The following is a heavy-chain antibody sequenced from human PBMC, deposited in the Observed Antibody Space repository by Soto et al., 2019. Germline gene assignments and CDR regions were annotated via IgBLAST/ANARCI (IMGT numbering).Heavy chain of an antibody. Sequence: GASVKVSCKASGGTFSSYAISWVRQAPGQGLEWMGGITPIFGTANYAQKFQGRVTITADESTSTAYMELSSLRSEDTAVYYCAREAGPPGIAVAGSDAFDIWGQGTMVTVSS. CDR1: GGTFSSYA. V-gene: IGHV1-69*13. D-gene: IGHD6-19*01. J-gene: IGHJ3*02. CDR2: ITPIFGTA. CDR3: AREAGPPGIAVAGSDAFDI.